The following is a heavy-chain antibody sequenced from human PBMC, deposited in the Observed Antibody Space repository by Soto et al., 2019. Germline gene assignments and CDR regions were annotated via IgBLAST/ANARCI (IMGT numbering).Heavy chain of an antibody. V-gene: IGHV3-30*18. J-gene: IGHJ4*02. Sequence: SLRLSCAASGFTFSSYGMHWVRQAPGKGLEWVAVISYDGSNKYYADSVKGRFTISRDNSKNTLYLQMNSLRAEDTAVYYCAKDLSSSSGRDHWGQGTLVTVSS. CDR1: GFTFSSYG. CDR2: ISYDGSNK. D-gene: IGHD3-22*01. CDR3: AKDLSSSSGRDH.